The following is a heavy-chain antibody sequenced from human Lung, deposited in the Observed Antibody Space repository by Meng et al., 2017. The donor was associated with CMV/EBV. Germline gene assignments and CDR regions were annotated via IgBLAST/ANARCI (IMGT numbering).Heavy chain of an antibody. J-gene: IGHJ3*02. Sequence: ESXKISXAASGFTFGDYAMSWVRQAPGKGPEWVSAISGDSVTTNYADSVKGRFTISRDNSRNTLDLQMNSLRAEDTAVYYCAKDRGYCSRTCTRAFYIWGQGXMVTVSS. CDR1: GFTFGDYA. CDR2: ISGDSVTT. D-gene: IGHD2-2*01. V-gene: IGHV3-23*01. CDR3: AKDRGYCSRTCTRAFYI.